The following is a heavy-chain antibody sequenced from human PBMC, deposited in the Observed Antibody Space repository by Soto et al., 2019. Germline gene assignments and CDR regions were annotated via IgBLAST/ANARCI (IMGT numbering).Heavy chain of an antibody. J-gene: IGHJ6*02. Sequence: QVQLVQSGAEVKKPGSSVKVSCKASGGTFSSYAISWVRQAPGQGLEWMGGIIPIFGTADYAQKFQGRVTITAAESPSTAYMELRSLRAEATAVYDCASHSSLRGYCISTSCYGYYYGMDVWGQGTTVTGSS. CDR3: ASHSSLRGYCISTSCYGYYYGMDV. CDR2: IIPIFGTA. CDR1: GGTFSSYA. D-gene: IGHD2-2*01. V-gene: IGHV1-69*12.